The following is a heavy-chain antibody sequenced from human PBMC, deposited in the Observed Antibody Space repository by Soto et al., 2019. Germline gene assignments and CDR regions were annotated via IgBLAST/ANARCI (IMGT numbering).Heavy chain of an antibody. D-gene: IGHD1-20*01. Sequence: ASVEVSCKASGYTISTYGVTCVRQGPGQGLEGMGRISPYNSDIDYARKVQGRVTISSDTSTTAYMELRSLKSEDTAVYYCARYLGESHINGMYHWGQMSQVTVSS. CDR2: ISPYNSDI. V-gene: IGHV1-18*04. J-gene: IGHJ4*03. CDR3: ARYLGESHINGMYH. CDR1: GYTISTYG.